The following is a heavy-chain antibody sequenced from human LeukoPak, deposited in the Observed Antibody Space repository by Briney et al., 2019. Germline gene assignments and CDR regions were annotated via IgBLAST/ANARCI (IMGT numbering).Heavy chain of an antibody. V-gene: IGHV1-2*02. CDR2: INPNSGGT. D-gene: IGHD3-22*01. Sequence: ASVKVSCKASGYTFTGYYMHWVRQAPGQGLERMGWINPNSGGTNYAQKFQGRVTMTRDTSISTAYMELSRLRSDDTAVYYCARAGGSEPSSGSGFWGQGTLVTVSS. CDR3: ARAGGSEPSSGSGF. J-gene: IGHJ4*02. CDR1: GYTFTGYY.